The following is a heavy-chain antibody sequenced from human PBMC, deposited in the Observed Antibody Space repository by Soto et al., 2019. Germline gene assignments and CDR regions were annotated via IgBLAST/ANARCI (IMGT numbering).Heavy chain of an antibody. CDR3: ARDGGRRDYDGDDHPNGAFDI. D-gene: IGHD5-12*01. J-gene: IGHJ3*02. V-gene: IGHV3-13*01. CDR1: GFTFSSYD. Sequence: VGSLRLSCAASGFTFSSYDMYWARQATGKGLEWVSTIGTAGDTYYPGSVKGRFTISRENAKNSLYLQMNSLRAEDTAVYYCARDGGRRDYDGDDHPNGAFDIWGQGTMVTVSS. CDR2: IGTAGDT.